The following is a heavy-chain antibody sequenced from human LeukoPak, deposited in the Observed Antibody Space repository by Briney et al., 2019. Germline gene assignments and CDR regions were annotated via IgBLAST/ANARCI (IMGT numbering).Heavy chain of an antibody. V-gene: IGHV4-61*02. CDR3: ARDGEEWLRFGNWFDP. D-gene: IGHD5-12*01. J-gene: IGHJ5*02. CDR1: GGSISSGSYY. CDR2: IYTSGST. Sequence: PSETLSLTCTVSGGSISSGSYYWSWIRQPAGKGLEWIGRIYTSGSTNYNPSLKSRVTISVDTSKNQFSLKLSSVTAADTAVYYCARDGEEWLRFGNWFDPWGQGTLVTVSS.